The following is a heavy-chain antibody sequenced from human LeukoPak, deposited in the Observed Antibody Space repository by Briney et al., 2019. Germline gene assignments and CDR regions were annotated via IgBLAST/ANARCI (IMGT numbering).Heavy chain of an antibody. CDR2: IYSGGST. CDR3: ARQTAGTFDY. J-gene: IGHJ4*02. D-gene: IGHD6-13*01. V-gene: IGHV3-66*04. Sequence: GGSLRLSCAASGFTVSSNYTSWVRQAPGKGLEWVSVIYSGGSTYYADSVKGRFTISRDNSKNTLYLQMNGLRAEDTAVYYCARQTAGTFDYWGQGTLVTVSS. CDR1: GFTVSSNY.